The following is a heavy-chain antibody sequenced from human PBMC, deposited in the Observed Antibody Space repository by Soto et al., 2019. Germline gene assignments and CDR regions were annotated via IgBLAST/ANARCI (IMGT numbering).Heavy chain of an antibody. Sequence: SETLSLTCTVYGGSINNYYWSWIRQPPGKGLEWIGYIYYNGNTKYNPSLKSRVTMSLDTSKSQFSLRLTSVTAADRAVYYCARWGAVLTSRPNAFDVWGQGTMVTVPS. J-gene: IGHJ3*01. CDR1: GGSINNYY. CDR2: IYYNGNT. CDR3: ARWGAVLTSRPNAFDV. D-gene: IGHD2-21*02. V-gene: IGHV4-59*01.